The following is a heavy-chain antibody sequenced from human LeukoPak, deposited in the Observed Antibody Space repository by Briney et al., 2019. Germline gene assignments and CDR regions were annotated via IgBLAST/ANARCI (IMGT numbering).Heavy chain of an antibody. Sequence: GGSLRLSCAASGFRFSSYSMKWVRQAPGKGLEWVSSISGDTSYTFYTDSVKGRFAISRDNAKNSLFLHMNSLRAEDTAVYYCAREPGGGTVAVGLWGQGTLVTVSS. V-gene: IGHV3-21*01. CDR3: AREPGGGTVAVGL. CDR2: ISGDTSYT. CDR1: GFRFSSYS. D-gene: IGHD6-19*01. J-gene: IGHJ4*02.